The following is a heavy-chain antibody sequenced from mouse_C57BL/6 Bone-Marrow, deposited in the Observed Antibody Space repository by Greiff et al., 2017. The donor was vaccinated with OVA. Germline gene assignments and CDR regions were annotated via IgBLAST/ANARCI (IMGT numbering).Heavy chain of an antibody. CDR3: AREGFYYDFSAWFAY. J-gene: IGHJ3*01. V-gene: IGHV1-81*01. CDR1: GYTFTSYG. Sequence: QVQLQQSGAELARPGASVKLSCKASGYTFTSYGISWVKQRTGQGLEWIGEIYPRSGNTYYNEKFKGKATLTADKSSSTAYMELRSLTSEDSAVYFGAREGFYYDFSAWFAYWGQGTLVTVSA. CDR2: IYPRSGNT. D-gene: IGHD2-4*01.